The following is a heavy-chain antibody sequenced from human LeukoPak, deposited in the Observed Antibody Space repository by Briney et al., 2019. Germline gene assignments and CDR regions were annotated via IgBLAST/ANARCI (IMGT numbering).Heavy chain of an antibody. V-gene: IGHV3-33*01. D-gene: IGHD6-13*01. J-gene: IGHJ5*02. CDR2: IWYDGSNK. CDR3: ARDKWTSSWTNNWFDP. Sequence: GRSLRLSCAASGFTFSSYGMHWVRQAPGKGLEGVAVIWYDGSNKYYADSVKGRFTISRDNSKNTLYLQMNSLRAEDTAVYYCARDKWTSSWTNNWFDPWGQGTLVNVSP. CDR1: GFTFSSYG.